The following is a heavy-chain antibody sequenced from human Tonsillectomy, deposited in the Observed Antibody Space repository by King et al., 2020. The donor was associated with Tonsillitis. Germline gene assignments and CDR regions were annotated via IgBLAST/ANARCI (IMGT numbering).Heavy chain of an antibody. J-gene: IGHJ4*01. CDR3: SSRSSSVQL. Sequence: QLQESGPGLVNTSETLSLTCTVSGVSISSSSHYWVWIRQPPGKGLAWVATIYYSGNTFYNPSLRGRVTISLDTSKNQVSLRLTSVTAADTAVYFCSSRSSSVQLWGHGTLVSVSS. CDR1: GVSISSSSHY. D-gene: IGHD2/OR15-2a*01. V-gene: IGHV4-39*01. CDR2: IYYSGNT.